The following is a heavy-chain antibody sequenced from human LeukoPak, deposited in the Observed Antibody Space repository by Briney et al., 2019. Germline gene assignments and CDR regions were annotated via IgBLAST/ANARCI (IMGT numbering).Heavy chain of an antibody. CDR3: VREFSGGLFDY. D-gene: IGHD3-10*01. V-gene: IGHV1-46*01. Sequence: ASVKVSCKASGYTFTNYYMHWVRQAPGQGPEWMGIIIPSGGNTNYAQKFRGRVTMTRDTSTSTVYLELSSLRSEDTAVYYCVREFSGGLFDYWGQGTLVTVSS. CDR2: IIPSGGNT. CDR1: GYTFTNYY. J-gene: IGHJ4*02.